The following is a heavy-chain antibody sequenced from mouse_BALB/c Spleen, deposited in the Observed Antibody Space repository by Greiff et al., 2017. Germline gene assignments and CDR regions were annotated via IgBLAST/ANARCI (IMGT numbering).Heavy chain of an antibody. D-gene: IGHD1-2*01. V-gene: IGHV5-6-5*01. J-gene: IGHJ4*01. CDR3: ARFITTALYYAMDY. Sequence: LQQSGGGLVKPGGSLKLSCAASGFTFSSYAMSWVRQTPEKRLEWVASISSGGSTYYPDSVKGRFTISRDNARNILYLQMSSLRSEDTAMYYCARFITTALYYAMDYWGQGTSVTVSS. CDR1: GFTFSSYA. CDR2: ISSGGST.